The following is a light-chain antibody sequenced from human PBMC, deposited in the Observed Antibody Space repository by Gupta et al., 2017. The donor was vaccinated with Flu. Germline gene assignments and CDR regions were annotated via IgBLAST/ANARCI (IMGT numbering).Light chain of an antibody. CDR1: SSNIGRYT. J-gene: IGLJ3*02. CDR2: SNT. Sequence: SVLTQPPSAPGTPGQRVTISCSGSSSNIGRYTVHWYHQAPGTAPKLLIHSNTQRPSGVPDRFSGSKSGTSASLAISGLQSEDDGNYYCVTWDDSLNGPVFGGGTRLTVL. V-gene: IGLV1-44*01. CDR3: VTWDDSLNGPV.